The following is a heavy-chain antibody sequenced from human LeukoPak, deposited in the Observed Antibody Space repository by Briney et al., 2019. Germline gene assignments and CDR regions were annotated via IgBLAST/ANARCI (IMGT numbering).Heavy chain of an antibody. CDR2: ISSTSAYI. D-gene: IGHD6-19*01. Sequence: GGSLRLSCAASGFALRSYTVTWVRQAPGKGLEWVSSISSTSAYIYYAESVKGRFSIFRDNVDNVVHLQMSSLRNEDTAFYYCARVAVAGPTGWFDSWGQGTLVTVSS. CDR1: GFALRSYT. V-gene: IGHV3-21*01. CDR3: ARVAVAGPTGWFDS. J-gene: IGHJ5*01.